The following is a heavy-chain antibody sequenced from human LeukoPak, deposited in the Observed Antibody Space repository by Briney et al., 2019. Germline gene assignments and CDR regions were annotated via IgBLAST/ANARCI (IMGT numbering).Heavy chain of an antibody. J-gene: IGHJ5*02. D-gene: IGHD3-22*01. Sequence: GGSLRLSCAASGFTFNNYAMNWVRQAPGKGLEWVSVIYSGGSTYYADSVKGRFTISRDNSKNTLYLQMNSLRAEDTAVYYCARDSGSSGYYPWGQGTLVTVSS. V-gene: IGHV3-66*02. CDR3: ARDSGSSGYYP. CDR2: IYSGGST. CDR1: GFTFNNYA.